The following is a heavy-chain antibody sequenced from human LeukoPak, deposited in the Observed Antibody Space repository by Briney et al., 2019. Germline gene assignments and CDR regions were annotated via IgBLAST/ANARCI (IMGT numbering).Heavy chain of an antibody. D-gene: IGHD7-27*01. V-gene: IGHV3-23*01. J-gene: IGHJ4*02. CDR2: ISRSGGDT. Sequence: GGSLRLSCAASGFTISGYDMGWVRQAPRKGLEWVSTISRSGGDTYYADSVRGRFTISRDNSKNMLYLQMNNLRVDDAAVYYCARHWVWGQGTLVTVSS. CDR1: GFTISGYD. CDR3: ARHWV.